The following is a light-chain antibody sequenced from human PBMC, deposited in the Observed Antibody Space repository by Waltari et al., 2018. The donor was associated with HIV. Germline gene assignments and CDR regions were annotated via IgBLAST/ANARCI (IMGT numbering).Light chain of an antibody. CDR3: QQYGSSPPT. V-gene: IGKV3-20*01. J-gene: IGKJ1*01. Sequence: EIVLTQSPGTLSLSPGERATLSCRASQSLSNNYLAWYQQKPAQAPRLLIYGASSRATGIPDRFSGSGSGTDFTLTISRLEPEDFAVHYCQQYGSSPPTFGQGTKVEIK. CDR1: QSLSNNY. CDR2: GAS.